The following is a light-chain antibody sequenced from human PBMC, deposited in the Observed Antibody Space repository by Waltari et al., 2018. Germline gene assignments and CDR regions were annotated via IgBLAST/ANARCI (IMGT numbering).Light chain of an antibody. CDR2: KAS. J-gene: IGKJ1*01. CDR3: QQYNSYQVT. Sequence: DIQMTQSPSTLSASVGDRVTITCRASQSISSWLAWYQQKPGKAPKLLFYKASSLESGVPSRFSGSGSGTEFTLTISSLQPDDFATYYCQQYNSYQVTFGQGTKVEIK. CDR1: QSISSW. V-gene: IGKV1-5*03.